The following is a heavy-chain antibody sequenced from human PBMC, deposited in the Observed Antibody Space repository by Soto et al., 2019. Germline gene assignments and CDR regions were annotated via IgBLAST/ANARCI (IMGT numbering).Heavy chain of an antibody. V-gene: IGHV3-30*18. CDR3: AKSPYSSSVPDAFDI. J-gene: IGHJ3*02. CDR1: GFTFSSYG. Sequence: GGSLRLSCAASGFTFSSYGMHWVRQAPGKGLEWVAVISYDGSNKYYADSVKGRFTISRDNSKNTLYLQMNSLRAEDTVVYYCAKSPYSSSVPDAFDIWGQGTMVTVSS. D-gene: IGHD6-6*01. CDR2: ISYDGSNK.